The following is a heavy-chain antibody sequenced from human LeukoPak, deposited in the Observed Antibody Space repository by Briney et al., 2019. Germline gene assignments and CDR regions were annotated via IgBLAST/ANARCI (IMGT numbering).Heavy chain of an antibody. Sequence: GGSLRLSCAASGFTFSSYAMSWVRQAQGKGLEWVSGISGRGGSTYYADSVKGRFTISRDNSKNTLYLQMNSLRAEDTAVYYRARDLGWELHDFDYWGQGTLVTVSS. CDR1: GFTFSSYA. J-gene: IGHJ4*02. V-gene: IGHV3-23*01. CDR3: ARDLGWELHDFDY. CDR2: ISGRGGST. D-gene: IGHD1-26*01.